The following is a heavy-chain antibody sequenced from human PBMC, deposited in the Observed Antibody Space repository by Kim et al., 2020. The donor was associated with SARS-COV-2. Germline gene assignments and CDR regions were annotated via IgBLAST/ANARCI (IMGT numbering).Heavy chain of an antibody. D-gene: IGHD2-21*02. J-gene: IGHJ4*02. CDR2: ISYDGSNK. CDR1: GFTFSSYG. CDR3: AKDRLLFEDYFDY. V-gene: IGHV3-30*18. Sequence: GGSLRLSCAASGFTFSSYGMHWVRQAPGKGLEWVAVISYDGSNKYYADSVKGRFTISRDNSKNTLYLQMNSLRAEDTAVYYCAKDRLLFEDYFDYWGRGT.